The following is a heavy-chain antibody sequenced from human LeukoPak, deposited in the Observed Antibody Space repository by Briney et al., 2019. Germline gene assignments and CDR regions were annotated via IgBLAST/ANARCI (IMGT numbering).Heavy chain of an antibody. D-gene: IGHD6-13*01. Sequence: SETLSLTCTVSGGSISSYYWSWIRQPPGKGLEWIGYIYYSGSTNYNPSLKSRVTISVDTSKNQFSLKLSSVTTADTAVYYCARIAAALNDAFDIWGQGTMVTVSS. CDR3: ARIAAALNDAFDI. V-gene: IGHV4-59*01. CDR2: IYYSGST. CDR1: GGSISSYY. J-gene: IGHJ3*02.